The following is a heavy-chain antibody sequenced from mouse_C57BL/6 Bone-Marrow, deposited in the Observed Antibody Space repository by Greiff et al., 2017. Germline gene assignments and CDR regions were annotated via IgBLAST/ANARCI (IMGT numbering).Heavy chain of an antibody. CDR3: VRSPDYYGSSYWYFDV. CDR2: IRSKSNNYAT. J-gene: IGHJ1*03. CDR1: GFSFNTYA. V-gene: IGHV10-1*01. D-gene: IGHD1-1*01. Sequence: EVQLVESGGGLVQPKGSLKLSCAASGFSFNTYAMNWVRQAPGKGLEWVARIRSKSNNYATYYADSVKDRFTISRDDSESMLYLQMNNLKTEDTAMYYCVRSPDYYGSSYWYFDVWGTGTTVTVSS.